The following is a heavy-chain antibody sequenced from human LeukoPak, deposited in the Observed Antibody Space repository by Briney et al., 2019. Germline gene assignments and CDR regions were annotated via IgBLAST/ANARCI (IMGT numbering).Heavy chain of an antibody. J-gene: IGHJ4*02. Sequence: PGGSLRLSCAASGFTFSSYAMSWVRQAPGKGPEWVSAISGSGGSTYYADSVKGRFTISRDNSKNTLYLQMNSLRAEDTAVYYCAKVKGLVPVIDYWGQGTLVTVSS. CDR3: AKVKGLVPVIDY. V-gene: IGHV3-23*01. D-gene: IGHD2-2*01. CDR1: GFTFSSYA. CDR2: ISGSGGST.